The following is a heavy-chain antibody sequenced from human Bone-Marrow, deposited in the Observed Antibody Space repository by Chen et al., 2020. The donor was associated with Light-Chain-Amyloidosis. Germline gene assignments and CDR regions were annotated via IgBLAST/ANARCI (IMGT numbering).Heavy chain of an antibody. CDR3: VRSRYSTGPFEV. CDR1: GDSITSSTDY. J-gene: IGHJ1*01. CDR2: IYSSGSS. Sequence: QVQLQLSGPGLVKPSETLSPKCSVSGDSITSSTDYWGWIRQPPGKGLEYIASIYSSGSSYYKPSLKSRVTISVDTSKNQFSLRLTPATAADTAVYYCVRSRYSTGPFEVWGQGSLVTVSS. V-gene: IGHV4-39*07. D-gene: IGHD3-16*02.